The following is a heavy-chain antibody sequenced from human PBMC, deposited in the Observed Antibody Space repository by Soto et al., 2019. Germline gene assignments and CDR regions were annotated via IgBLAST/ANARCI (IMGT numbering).Heavy chain of an antibody. Sequence: QVQLVHSGAELKKPGSSVKVSCKASGYTLTAYAMHWVRQAPGQGLEWMGWINPNSGDATYAQKCPGRVTMTMATSITTAYMELSSLSYDDTDVYYCEREASAVLALDYGGQGPLFTVSS. CDR2: INPNSGDA. CDR3: EREASAVLALDY. V-gene: IGHV1-2*02. J-gene: IGHJ4*02. CDR1: GYTLTAYA. D-gene: IGHD6-19*01.